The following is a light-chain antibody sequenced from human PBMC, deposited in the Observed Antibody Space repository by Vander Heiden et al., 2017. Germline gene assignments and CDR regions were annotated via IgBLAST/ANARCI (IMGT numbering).Light chain of an antibody. CDR2: DVS. CDR1: SSDVGGYNY. Sequence: QSALTQPASVSGSPGQSITISCTATSSDVGGYNYVSWYQQHPGKGPKLLIYDVSNRPSGVSNRFSGSTSANIASLTTSGLQADDEADYYCCSPRSKPTPAWIFGSGTKVSVL. J-gene: IGLJ1*01. CDR3: CSPRSKPTPAWI. V-gene: IGLV2-14*03.